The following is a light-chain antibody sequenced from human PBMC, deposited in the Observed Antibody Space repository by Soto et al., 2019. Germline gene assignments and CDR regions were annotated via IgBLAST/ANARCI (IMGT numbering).Light chain of an antibody. J-gene: IGKJ4*01. CDR2: DAS. V-gene: IGKV1-33*01. CDR3: MQALQTPLT. CDR1: QGIGNY. Sequence: DIQMTQSPSSLSASVGDRVTITCQASQGIGNYLNWYQQRPGKAPKLLILDASSLDTGVPSRFSGSGSGTDFTLKISRVEAEDVGVYYCMQALQTPLTFGGGTKVDIK.